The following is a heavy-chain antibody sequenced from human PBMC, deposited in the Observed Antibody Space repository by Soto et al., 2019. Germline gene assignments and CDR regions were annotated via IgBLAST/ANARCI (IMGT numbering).Heavy chain of an antibody. CDR1: EYTFTSYT. CDR3: ARELQGLYYFDY. J-gene: IGHJ4*02. CDR2: INGGNGNT. V-gene: IGHV1-3*01. D-gene: IGHD4-4*01. Sequence: SVKVSCKASEYTFTSYTMHWVRQAPVQRLEWMGWINGGNGNTKYSQKFQGRVTITRDTSASAAYMELSSLRSDDTAVYYCARELQGLYYFDYWGQGTLVTVSS.